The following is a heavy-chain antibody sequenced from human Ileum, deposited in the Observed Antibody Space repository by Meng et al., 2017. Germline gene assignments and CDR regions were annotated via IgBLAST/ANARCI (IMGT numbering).Heavy chain of an antibody. J-gene: IGHJ4*02. V-gene: IGHV6-1*01. CDR1: ADTSSSNSAA. CDR2: TYYTSKWHN. CDR3: ATCRFGY. Sequence: QEPLQQSRPRLRKPPHAPARTRAISADTSSSNSAAWNWIRHSPSRGLEWMGRTYYTSKWHNDYAEPVKGRISINPDTSKNQFSLHLNSVPPEDTAVYYCATCRFGYWGQGTLVTVPS.